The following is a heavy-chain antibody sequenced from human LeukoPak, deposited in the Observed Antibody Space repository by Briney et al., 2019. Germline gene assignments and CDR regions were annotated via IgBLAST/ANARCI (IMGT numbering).Heavy chain of an antibody. CDR3: AMSRDSYYDFWSGYYTGGGTTDAFES. CDR1: GFTFSSYS. V-gene: IGHV3-21*01. Sequence: PGGSLRLSCAASGFTFSSYSMNWVRQAPGKGLEWVSSISSSSSYIYYADSVKGRFTISRDNAKNSLYLQMNSLRAEDTAVYYCAMSRDSYYDFWSGYYTGGGTTDAFESWGQGTMVTVSS. J-gene: IGHJ3*02. CDR2: ISSSSSYI. D-gene: IGHD3-3*01.